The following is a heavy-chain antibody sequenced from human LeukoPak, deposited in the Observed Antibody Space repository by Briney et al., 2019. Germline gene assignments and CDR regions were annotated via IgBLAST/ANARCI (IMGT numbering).Heavy chain of an antibody. J-gene: IGHJ4*02. D-gene: IGHD3-9*01. CDR3: ARETGWLFDY. CDR1: GFIFSDRY. V-gene: IGHV3-11*04. CDR2: ISPDGTNI. Sequence: GGSLRLSCVAAGFIFSDRYLSWIRQAPGKGMEWVAYISPDGTNIHYADSVKGRFTISRDNAKNSLFLQVNSLRAEDTAVYYCARETGWLFDYWGQGTLVTVSS.